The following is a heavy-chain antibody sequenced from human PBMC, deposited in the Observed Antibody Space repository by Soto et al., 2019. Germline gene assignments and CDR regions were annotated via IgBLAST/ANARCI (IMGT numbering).Heavy chain of an antibody. CDR3: AKDLSSLGWLALGAPFDS. D-gene: IGHD3-22*01. CDR1: GFAFISYA. V-gene: IGHV3-23*01. J-gene: IGHJ4*02. Sequence: GGSLRLSCAASGFAFISYAMNWCGHSPGKGREWVSSVSANGRNTYYADSVKGRFTVSRDKSKNALFLQLDSLRVEDTAIYYCAKDLSSLGWLALGAPFDSWGPGTLVTVSS. CDR2: VSANGRNT.